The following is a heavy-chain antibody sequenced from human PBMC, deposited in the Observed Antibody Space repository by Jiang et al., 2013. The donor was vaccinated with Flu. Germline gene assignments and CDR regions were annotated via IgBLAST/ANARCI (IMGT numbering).Heavy chain of an antibody. Sequence: LEWLALIYWNDDKRYSPSLKSRLTITKDTSKNQVVLTMTNMDPVDTATYYCAHWADSLTYYYYGMDVWGQGTTVTVSS. J-gene: IGHJ6*02. V-gene: IGHV2-5*01. CDR3: AHWADSLTYYYYGMDV. D-gene: IGHD2-21*01. CDR2: IYWNDDK.